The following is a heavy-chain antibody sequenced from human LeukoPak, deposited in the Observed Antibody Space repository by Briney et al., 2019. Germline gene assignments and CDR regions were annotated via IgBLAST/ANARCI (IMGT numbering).Heavy chain of an antibody. Sequence: PGGSLRLSCAASGFTFSSYGIHWVRQAPGKGLEWVAIISYDGSNKYYGDSMKGRFTISRDNSKNTLYLQMNSLRAEDTAVYYCAKELNSSGWNKGYYYAMDVWGQGTTVIVSS. CDR2: ISYDGSNK. D-gene: IGHD6-19*01. CDR1: GFTFSSYG. CDR3: AKELNSSGWNKGYYYAMDV. V-gene: IGHV3-30*18. J-gene: IGHJ6*02.